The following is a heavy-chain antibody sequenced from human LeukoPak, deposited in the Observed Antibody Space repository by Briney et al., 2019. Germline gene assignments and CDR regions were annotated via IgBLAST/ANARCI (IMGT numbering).Heavy chain of an antibody. Sequence: GGSLRLSCAASGFTFSSYAMSWVRQAPGKGLEWVSSISGSGGSTYYADSVKGRFTISRDNAKNSLYLQMNSLRAEDTAVYYCARDIYYYDSSGYYFPGGSDYWGQGTLVTVSS. D-gene: IGHD3-22*01. V-gene: IGHV3-23*01. CDR1: GFTFSSYA. CDR3: ARDIYYYDSSGYYFPGGSDY. CDR2: ISGSGGST. J-gene: IGHJ4*02.